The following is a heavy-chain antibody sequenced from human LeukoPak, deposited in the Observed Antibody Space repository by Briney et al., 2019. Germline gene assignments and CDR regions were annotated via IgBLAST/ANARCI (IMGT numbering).Heavy chain of an antibody. CDR3: ARQPIGGYYDSSGYPTDAFDI. J-gene: IGHJ3*02. V-gene: IGHV5-51*01. CDR2: IYPGDSDT. CDR1: GYSFTSYW. D-gene: IGHD3-22*01. Sequence: GESLKISCKGSGYSFTSYWIGWVRQMPGKGLGWMGIIYPGDSDTRYSPSFQGQVTISADKSISTAYLQWSSLKASDTAMYYCARQPIGGYYDSSGYPTDAFDIWGQGTMVTVSS.